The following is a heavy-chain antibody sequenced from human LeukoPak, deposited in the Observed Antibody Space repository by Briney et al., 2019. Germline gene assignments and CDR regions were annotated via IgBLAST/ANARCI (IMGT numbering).Heavy chain of an antibody. V-gene: IGHV3-48*03. Sequence: PGGSLRLSCAASGFTFSRYEMNWVRQAPGKGLEWVSYISSSGSTIYYADSVKGRFTISRDNAKNSLYLQMNSLRAEDTAVYYCARDWIAVAGTHYYYGMDVWGKGTTVTVSS. D-gene: IGHD6-19*01. J-gene: IGHJ6*04. CDR2: ISSSGSTI. CDR1: GFTFSRYE. CDR3: ARDWIAVAGTHYYYGMDV.